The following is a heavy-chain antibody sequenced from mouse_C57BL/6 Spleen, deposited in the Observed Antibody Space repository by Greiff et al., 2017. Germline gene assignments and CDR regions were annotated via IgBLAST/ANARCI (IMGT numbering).Heavy chain of an antibody. Sequence: VQLQQSVAELVRPGASVKLSCTASGFNIKNTYMHWVKQRPEQGLEWIGRIDPANGNTKYAPKFQGKATITVDTSSNTAYLQLSSLTSENTAIYYGARAPYGYNYAMAYWGQGTSVTVSS. J-gene: IGHJ4*01. V-gene: IGHV14-3*01. CDR3: ARAPYGYNYAMAY. D-gene: IGHD2-2*01. CDR1: GFNIKNTY. CDR2: IDPANGNT.